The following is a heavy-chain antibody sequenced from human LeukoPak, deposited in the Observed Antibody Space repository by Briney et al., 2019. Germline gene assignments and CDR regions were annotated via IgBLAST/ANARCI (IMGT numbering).Heavy chain of an antibody. V-gene: IGHV3-23*01. CDR3: AKHVKMATTTFDY. D-gene: IGHD5-24*01. Sequence: PGGSMRLCCAASAFTFSSYAMSWVRQAPGKGLERVSAISGSGGSTYYADSVKGPFTISRDNSKNTLHLQMNSLRAEDTAVYYCAKHVKMATTTFDYWGQETLVTVSS. CDR2: ISGSGGST. J-gene: IGHJ4*02. CDR1: AFTFSSYA.